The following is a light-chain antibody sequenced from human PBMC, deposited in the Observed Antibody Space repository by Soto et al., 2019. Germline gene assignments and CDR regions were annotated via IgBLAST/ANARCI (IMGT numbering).Light chain of an antibody. V-gene: IGKV1-12*01. Sequence: DIQMTQSPSSVSASIGDRVTVTCRASQGISNCLAWYQQKPGKAPKFLISAASSLQSGVPSRFSGSGYGTDFTLTISSLQPEDFATYYCQQAYSFPITFCQGTRLEIK. J-gene: IGKJ5*01. CDR2: AAS. CDR1: QGISNC. CDR3: QQAYSFPIT.